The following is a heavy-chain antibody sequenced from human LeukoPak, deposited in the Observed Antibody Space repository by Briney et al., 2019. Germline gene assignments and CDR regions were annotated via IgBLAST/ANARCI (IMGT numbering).Heavy chain of an antibody. Sequence: SQTLSLTCAVYGGSFSGYYWSWIRQPPGKGLEWSGEINHSGSTNYNPSLKSRVTISVDTSKNQFSLTLSSVTAADTAVYYGARDGYTRTGTYWGQGTLVTVSS. J-gene: IGHJ4*02. D-gene: IGHD5-18*01. CDR1: GGSFSGYY. V-gene: IGHV4-34*01. CDR3: ARDGYTRTGTY. CDR2: INHSGST.